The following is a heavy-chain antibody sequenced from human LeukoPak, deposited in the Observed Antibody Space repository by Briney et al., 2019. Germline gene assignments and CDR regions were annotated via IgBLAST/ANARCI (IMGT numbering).Heavy chain of an antibody. CDR3: TTGGYSGYDFS. J-gene: IGHJ5*02. V-gene: IGHV3-15*01. CDR1: GFIFSGYT. Sequence: GGSLRLSCAASGFIFSGYTMNWVRQAPGKGLEWVGRIKGKTDGGTTDYATPVKGRFTISRDDSKNTLYLQMNSLKTEDTGVYYCTTGGYSGYDFSWGQGTLVTVSS. CDR2: IKGKTDGGTT. D-gene: IGHD5-12*01.